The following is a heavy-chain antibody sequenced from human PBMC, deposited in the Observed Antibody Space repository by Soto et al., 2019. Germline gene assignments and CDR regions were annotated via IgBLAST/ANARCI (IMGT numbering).Heavy chain of an antibody. V-gene: IGHV4-61*01. J-gene: IGHJ4*02. D-gene: IGHD4-17*01. CDR3: ARRRASDYGGNHHPYYFDR. CDR1: GGSVSSGSYY. CDR2: IYYSGST. Sequence: SETLSLTCTVSGGSVSSGSYYWSWIRQPPGKGLEWIGYIYYSGSTNYNPSLKSRVTISVDTSKNQFSLKLTSVTTADTAVYYCARRRASDYGGNHHPYYFDRWGQGALVTVSS.